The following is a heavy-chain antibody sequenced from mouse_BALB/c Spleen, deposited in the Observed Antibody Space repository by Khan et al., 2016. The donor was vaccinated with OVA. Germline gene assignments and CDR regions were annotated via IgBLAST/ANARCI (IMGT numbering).Heavy chain of an antibody. CDR3: ARWFTY. V-gene: IGHV3-2*02. CDR1: GYSITSDYV. Sequence: EVQLVESGPGLVKPSQSLSLSCTVSGYSITSDYVWNWIRQFPGNKLECMGYISHSGSTIYNPSFKSRISFTRDTSKNQFFLQLNSVTTEDTATYYCARWFTYWGQGTLVTVSA. J-gene: IGHJ3*01. CDR2: ISHSGST.